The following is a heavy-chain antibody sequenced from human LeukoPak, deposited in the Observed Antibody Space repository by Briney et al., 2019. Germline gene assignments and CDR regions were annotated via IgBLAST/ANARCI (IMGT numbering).Heavy chain of an antibody. J-gene: IGHJ6*02. CDR3: ARDWGYYYYYGMDV. CDR1: GFTFSSYS. Sequence: GGSLRLSCAASGFTFSSYSMNWVRQAPGRGLEWVSSISSSSSYIYYADSVKGRFTISRDNAKNSLYLQMDSLRAEDTAVYYCARDWGYYYYYGMDVWGQGTTVTVSS. V-gene: IGHV3-21*01. CDR2: ISSSSSYI. D-gene: IGHD3-16*01.